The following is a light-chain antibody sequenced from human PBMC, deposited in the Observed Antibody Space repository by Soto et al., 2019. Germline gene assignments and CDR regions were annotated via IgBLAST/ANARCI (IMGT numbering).Light chain of an antibody. J-gene: IGKJ4*01. CDR1: QSISSY. CDR3: QQSYSTPFT. Sequence: DNQMTQSPSSLSASVGDRVTITCRASQSISSYLNWYQQKPGKAPKLLIYAASSLQSGVPSRFSGSGSGTDFTLTISSLQPEDFATYYCQQSYSTPFTFGGGTKVEI. V-gene: IGKV1-39*01. CDR2: AAS.